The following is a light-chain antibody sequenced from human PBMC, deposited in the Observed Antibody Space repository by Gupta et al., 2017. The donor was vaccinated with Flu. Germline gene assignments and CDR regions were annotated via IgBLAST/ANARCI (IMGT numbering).Light chain of an antibody. CDR2: WAS. J-gene: IGKJ4*02. Sequence: SLGERATINCKSSQTVLYSSNNKNYLAWYQHKPGQPPRLLIYWASTRESGVPDRFSGSGSGTDFTLTISSLQAEDVAVYYCQQYNSTPLTFGEGTKVEIK. CDR1: QTVLYSSNNKNY. CDR3: QQYNSTPLT. V-gene: IGKV4-1*01.